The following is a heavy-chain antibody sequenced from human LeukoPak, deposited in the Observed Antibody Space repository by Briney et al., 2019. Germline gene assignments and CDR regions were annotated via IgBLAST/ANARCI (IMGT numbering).Heavy chain of an antibody. Sequence: SPSETLSLTCAVYGGSFSGYYWSWIRQPPGKGLEWIGEINHSGSTNYNPSLKSRVTISVDTSKNQFSLKLSSVTAADTAVYYCARPRPGIPSRSNWFDPWGQRTLVTVSS. D-gene: IGHD5-18*01. V-gene: IGHV4-34*01. CDR2: INHSGST. J-gene: IGHJ5*02. CDR3: ARPRPGIPSRSNWFDP. CDR1: GGSFSGYY.